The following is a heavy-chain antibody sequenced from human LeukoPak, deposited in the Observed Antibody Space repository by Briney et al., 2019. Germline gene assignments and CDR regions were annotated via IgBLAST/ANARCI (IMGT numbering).Heavy chain of an antibody. Sequence: PGGSLRLSCAASGFPFSSYGMSWVRQAPGKGLEWVSAVTGGGDTTYYADSVRGRFTISRDNSKNTLYLQMNSLRAEDTAVYYCAKMQGYFDYWGQGNLVTVSS. CDR3: AKMQGYFDY. CDR1: GFPFSSYG. V-gene: IGHV3-23*01. CDR2: VTGGGDTT. J-gene: IGHJ4*02.